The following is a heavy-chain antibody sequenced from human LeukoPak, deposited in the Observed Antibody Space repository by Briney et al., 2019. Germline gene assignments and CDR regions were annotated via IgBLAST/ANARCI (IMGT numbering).Heavy chain of an antibody. CDR3: ARDTYGYKFSMDV. D-gene: IGHD5-18*01. J-gene: IGHJ6*03. Sequence: ASVKVSCKASGGTFSSYAISWVRQAPGQGLEWMGGIIPIFGTANYAQKFQGRVTITADKSTSTAYMELSSLRSDDTAVYYCARDTYGYKFSMDVWGKGTAVTISS. CDR2: IIPIFGTA. CDR1: GGTFSSYA. V-gene: IGHV1-69*06.